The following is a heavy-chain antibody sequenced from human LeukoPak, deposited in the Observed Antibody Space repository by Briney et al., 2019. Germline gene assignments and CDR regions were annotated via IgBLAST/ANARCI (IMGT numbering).Heavy chain of an antibody. Sequence: GGSLRLSCAASGFTFSRYWMHWVRQAPGKGLMWVSRISPDGSTTLYADSVKGRFTISRDNAKNTLYLQMNSLRAEDTAVYYCARDRGYSCGYWGQGTLVTVSS. CDR3: ARDRGYSCGY. J-gene: IGHJ4*02. V-gene: IGHV3-74*03. D-gene: IGHD5-18*01. CDR2: ISPDGSTT. CDR1: GFTFSRYW.